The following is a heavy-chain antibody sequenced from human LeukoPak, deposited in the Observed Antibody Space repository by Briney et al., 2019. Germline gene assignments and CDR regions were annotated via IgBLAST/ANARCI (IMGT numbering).Heavy chain of an antibody. V-gene: IGHV1-2*02. CDR1: GYTFTRYY. Sequence: ASVKVSCKASGYTFTRYYMHWVRQAPGQGVEWMGWINPNSGGTNYAQKFQGRVTMTRDTSISTAYMELSRLRSDDTAVYYCANPSGYYDSSGYYYDYYGMDVWGQGTTVTVSS. CDR3: ANPSGYYDSSGYYYDYYGMDV. J-gene: IGHJ6*02. CDR2: INPNSGGT. D-gene: IGHD3-22*01.